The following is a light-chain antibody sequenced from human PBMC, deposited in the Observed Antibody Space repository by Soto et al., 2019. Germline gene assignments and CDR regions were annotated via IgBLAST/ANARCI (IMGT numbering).Light chain of an antibody. CDR3: VLYMGRGISV. Sequence: QTVVTQAPSFSVSPGGTVTLTCGLNSASVSTSYYPSWYQQTPGQAPRTLIYNTDTRSSGVPDRFSGSILGNKAALTITGAQADDASDYYCVLYMGRGISVFGGGTKLTVL. CDR1: SASVSTSYY. CDR2: NTD. J-gene: IGLJ2*01. V-gene: IGLV8-61*01.